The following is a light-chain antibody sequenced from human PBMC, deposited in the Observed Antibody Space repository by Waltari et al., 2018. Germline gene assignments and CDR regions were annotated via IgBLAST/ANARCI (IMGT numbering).Light chain of an antibody. CDR2: AAS. CDR3: KQSYSTPYN. CDR1: QSISSY. Sequence: DIQMTQSPSSLSASVGDKVTITCRASQSISSYLNWYQQKPGQAPKLLIYAASRLQSGVPARFSGSGSGTDFTLTISSLQPEDFATYYCKQSYSTPYNFGQGTKLEIK. V-gene: IGKV1-39*01. J-gene: IGKJ2*01.